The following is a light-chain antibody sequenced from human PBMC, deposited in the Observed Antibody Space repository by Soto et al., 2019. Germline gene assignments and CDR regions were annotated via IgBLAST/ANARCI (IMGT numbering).Light chain of an antibody. V-gene: IGLV1-40*01. CDR2: GIS. Sequence: QSVLTQPPSVSGAPGQRVTISCTGSRSNIGAGYDVHWYQQLPGTAPKLLIYGISNRPSGVPDRFSGSKSGTSASLAITGLQAEDEADYYCQSYDSSLSGDVFGTGTKVTVL. CDR1: RSNIGAGYD. CDR3: QSYDSSLSGDV. J-gene: IGLJ1*01.